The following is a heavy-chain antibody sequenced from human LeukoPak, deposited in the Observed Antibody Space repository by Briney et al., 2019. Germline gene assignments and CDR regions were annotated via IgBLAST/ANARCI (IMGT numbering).Heavy chain of an antibody. CDR2: INHSGST. D-gene: IGHD6-19*01. CDR1: GGSFSGYY. Sequence: SETLSLTCAVYGGSFSGYYWSWIRQPPGKGLEWIGEINHSGSTNYNPSLKSRVTISVDTSKNQFSLKLSSVTAADTAVYYCARHAPYSSGWYFDYWGQGTLVTVSS. J-gene: IGHJ4*02. CDR3: ARHAPYSSGWYFDY. V-gene: IGHV4-34*01.